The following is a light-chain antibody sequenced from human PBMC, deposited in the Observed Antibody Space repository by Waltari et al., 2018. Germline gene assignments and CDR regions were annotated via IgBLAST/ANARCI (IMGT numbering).Light chain of an antibody. J-gene: IGKJ4*01. V-gene: IGKV3-15*01. Sequence: EIVITQSPASLSVSPGGRATLSCTASQTVTNDLAWYQQKPGQAPKLLIFGASTRATGVPARFSGSGSGTEFTLTIGSVQSEDFAVYYGQQYSDWIAFGGGTKVDLK. CDR1: QTVTND. CDR3: QQYSDWIA. CDR2: GAS.